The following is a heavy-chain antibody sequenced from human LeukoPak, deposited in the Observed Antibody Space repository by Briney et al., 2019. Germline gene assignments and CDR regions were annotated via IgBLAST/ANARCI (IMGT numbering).Heavy chain of an antibody. CDR3: ARGLGDEYFDY. CDR2: INPSGGAT. CDR1: GYTFTTYY. V-gene: IGHV1-46*01. J-gene: IGHJ4*02. Sequence: ASVKVSCKASGYTFTTYYIHWVRQVPGLGLEWVGVINPSGGATTYAQKFQGRVTMTRDTSTSTVYMELSSLTSEDTAVYYCARGLGDEYFDYWGQGTLVTVSS. D-gene: IGHD3-16*01.